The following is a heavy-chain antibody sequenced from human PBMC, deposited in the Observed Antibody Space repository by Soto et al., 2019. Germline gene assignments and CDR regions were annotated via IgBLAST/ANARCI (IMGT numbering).Heavy chain of an antibody. CDR3: AKDMSEKISSNIDY. D-gene: IGHD6-13*01. V-gene: IGHV3-9*01. CDR1: GFTFDDYA. J-gene: IGHJ4*02. Sequence: EVQLVESGGGLVQPGRSLRLSCAASGFTFDDYAMHWVRQAPGKGLEWVSGISWNSGSIGYADSVKGRFTISRDNAKNSLYLQMTSLRAEDTALYYCAKDMSEKISSNIDYWGQGTLVTVSS. CDR2: ISWNSGSI.